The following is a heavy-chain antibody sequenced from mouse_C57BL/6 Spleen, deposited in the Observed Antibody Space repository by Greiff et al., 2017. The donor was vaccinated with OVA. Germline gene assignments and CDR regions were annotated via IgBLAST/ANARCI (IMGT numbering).Heavy chain of an antibody. J-gene: IGHJ3*01. CDR1: GYTFTDYE. Sequence: VQRVESGAELVRPGASVTLSCKASGYTFTDYEMHWVKQTPVHGLEWIGAIDPETGGTAYNQKFKGKAILTADKSSSTAYMELRSLTSEDSAVYYCTRLYDGYSYWGQGTLVTVSA. D-gene: IGHD2-3*01. V-gene: IGHV1-15*01. CDR2: IDPETGGT. CDR3: TRLYDGYSY.